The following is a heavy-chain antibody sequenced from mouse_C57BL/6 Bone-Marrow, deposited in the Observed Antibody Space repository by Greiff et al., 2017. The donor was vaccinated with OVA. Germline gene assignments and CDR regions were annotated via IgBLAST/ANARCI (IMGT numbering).Heavy chain of an antibody. CDR2: IYPRSGNT. D-gene: IGHD3-1*01. Sequence: VQLQESGAELARPGASVKLSCKASGYTFTSYGISWVKQRPGQGLEWIGEIYPRSGNTYYNEKFKGKATLTADKSSSTAYMELRSLTSEDSAVYFCARSGYWYFDVWGTGTTVTVSS. CDR1: GYTFTSYG. CDR3: ARSGYWYFDV. J-gene: IGHJ1*03. V-gene: IGHV1-81*01.